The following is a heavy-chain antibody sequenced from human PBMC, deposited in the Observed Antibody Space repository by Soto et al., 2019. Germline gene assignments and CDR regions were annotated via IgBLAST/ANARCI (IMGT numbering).Heavy chain of an antibody. J-gene: IGHJ3*02. CDR3: AREMVRGRALIGGRAFDS. CDR2: IDYSGCT. D-gene: IGHD3-10*01. V-gene: IGHV4-31*03. CDR1: GCSISSGGYY. Sequence: QVQLQESGPGLVKPSQTLSLTCTVSGCSISSGGYYWSWIRQHPGKGLEWIGYIDYSGCTYYNPSLKSRVTISVETSKNQFSLKLSSVTAADTAVYYCAREMVRGRALIGGRAFDSWGKGTMVTVSS.